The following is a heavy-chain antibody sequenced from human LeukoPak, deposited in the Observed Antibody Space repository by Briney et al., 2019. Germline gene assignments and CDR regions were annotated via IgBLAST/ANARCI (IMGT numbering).Heavy chain of an antibody. CDR2: ISSSSSYI. CDR3: ARDGYYDSSGYYFSYYYYGMDV. CDR1: GFTFSSYS. J-gene: IGHJ6*02. D-gene: IGHD3-22*01. Sequence: PGGSLRLSCAASGFTFSSYSMNWVRQAPGKGLEWVSSISSSSSYIYYADSVKGRFTISRDNAKNSLYLQMNSLRAEDTAAYYCARDGYYDSSGYYFSYYYYGMDVWGQGTTVTVSS. V-gene: IGHV3-21*01.